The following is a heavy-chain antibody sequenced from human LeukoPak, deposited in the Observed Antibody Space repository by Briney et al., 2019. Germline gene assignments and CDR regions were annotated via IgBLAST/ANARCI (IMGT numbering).Heavy chain of an antibody. Sequence: PGGSLRLSCAASGFTFSSYAMHWVRQAPGKGLEWVAVISYDGSNKYYADSVKGRFTISRDNSKNTLHLQMNSLRAEDTAVYYCAREGYSSSHFDYWGQGTLVTVSS. CDR1: GFTFSSYA. CDR2: ISYDGSNK. CDR3: AREGYSSSHFDY. D-gene: IGHD6-13*01. J-gene: IGHJ4*02. V-gene: IGHV3-30-3*01.